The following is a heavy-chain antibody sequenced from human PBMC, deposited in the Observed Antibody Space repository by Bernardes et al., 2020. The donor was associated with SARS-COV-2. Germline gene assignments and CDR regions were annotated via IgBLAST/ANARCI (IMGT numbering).Heavy chain of an antibody. Sequence: GRSPRVSCAASGSTFSSYCMTWVRQATGKGLEWVANIKQDGNEKYYVDSVKGRFTISRANAKNSLYLQMDSLRAEDTAVYYCARDLGSDTVLMTAALPGDCWGQGTRVTVSS. CDR3: ARDLGSDTVLMTAALPGDC. V-gene: IGHV3-7*01. J-gene: IGHJ4*02. CDR1: GSTFSSYC. D-gene: IGHD2-8*01. CDR2: IKQDGNEK.